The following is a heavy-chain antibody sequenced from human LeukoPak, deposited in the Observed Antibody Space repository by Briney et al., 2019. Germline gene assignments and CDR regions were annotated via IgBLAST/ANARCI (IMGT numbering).Heavy chain of an antibody. V-gene: IGHV3-11*06. CDR2: ISSSSSYI. D-gene: IGHD3-9*01. CDR1: GFTFTDYY. CDR3: ARGLDDILTGSGY. Sequence: PGGSLRLSCAASGFTFTDYYMSWIRQAPGKGLEWVSSISSSSSYIYYADSVKGRFTISRDNAKNSLYLQMNSLRAEDTAVYYCARGLDDILTGSGYWGQGTLVTVSS. J-gene: IGHJ4*02.